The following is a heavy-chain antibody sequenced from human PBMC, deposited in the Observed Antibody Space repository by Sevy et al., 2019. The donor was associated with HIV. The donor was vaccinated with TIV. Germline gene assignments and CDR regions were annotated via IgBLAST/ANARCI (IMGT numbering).Heavy chain of an antibody. D-gene: IGHD3-10*01. CDR2: IYYNGTT. V-gene: IGHV4-59*01. CDR3: ARGKVLFDH. J-gene: IGHJ4*02. CDR1: GGSFNDFY. Sequence: SETLSLTCTVSGGSFNDFYWSWIRQSPGRGLEWIGYIYYNGTTNSNPFLRRRVTISAQTSKSQISLRLNSVTAADTAVYYCARGKVLFDHWGQGIVVTVSS.